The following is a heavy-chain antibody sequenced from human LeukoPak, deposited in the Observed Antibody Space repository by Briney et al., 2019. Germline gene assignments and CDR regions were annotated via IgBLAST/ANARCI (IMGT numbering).Heavy chain of an antibody. Sequence: PGGSLRLSCAASGFTFSSYAMSWGRQAPGKGREWVSDISGSGGSTYYADSVKGGVTSSRDNTKNTLYLQMNRLRAAETAVYYCAKAAGRKGYYYDSICPSYWGRGPLLTVYS. D-gene: IGHD3-22*01. CDR2: ISGSGGST. CDR3: AKAAGRKGYYYDSICPSY. V-gene: IGHV3-23*01. J-gene: IGHJ4*02. CDR1: GFTFSSYA.